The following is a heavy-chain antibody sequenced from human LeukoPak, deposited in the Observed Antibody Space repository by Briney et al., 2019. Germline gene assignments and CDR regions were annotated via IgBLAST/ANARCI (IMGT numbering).Heavy chain of an antibody. CDR2: IRYDGSNK. CDR1: GFTFSSYE. Sequence: GGSLRLSCAASGFTFSSYEMNWVRQAPGKGLEWVAFIRYDGSNKYYADSVKGRFTISRDNSKNTLHLQMNSPRAEDTAVYYCAKELGGGWEQSPLDYWGQGTLVTVSS. CDR3: AKELGGGWEQSPLDY. J-gene: IGHJ4*02. V-gene: IGHV3-30*02. D-gene: IGHD1-26*01.